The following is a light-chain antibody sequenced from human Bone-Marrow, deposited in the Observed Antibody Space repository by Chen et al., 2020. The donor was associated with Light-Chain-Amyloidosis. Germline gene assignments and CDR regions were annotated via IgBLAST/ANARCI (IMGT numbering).Light chain of an antibody. CDR2: DDS. V-gene: IGLV3-21*02. J-gene: IGLJ3*02. Sequence: SYVLTQPSSVSVAPGPTATLACGGNNIGSISVHWYQQTPGQAPLLVVYDDSDRPSGIPERLSGSNSGNTATLTISRVEAGDEADYYCQVWDRSSDRPVFGGGTKLTVL. CDR1: NIGSIS. CDR3: QVWDRSSDRPV.